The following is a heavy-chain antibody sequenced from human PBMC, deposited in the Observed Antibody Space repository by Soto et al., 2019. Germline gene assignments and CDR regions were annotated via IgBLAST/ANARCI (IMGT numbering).Heavy chain of an antibody. CDR3: ARDPPIPLTGVMKNHDY. CDR1: GFTFSSYW. V-gene: IGHV3-7*01. CDR2: IKQDGSEK. Sequence: PGGSLRLSCAASGFTFSSYWMSWVRLAPGKGLEWVANIKQDGSEKYYVDSVKGRFTISRDNAKNSLYLQMNSLRAEDTAVYYCARDPPIPLTGVMKNHDYWGQGTLVTVSS. D-gene: IGHD7-27*01. J-gene: IGHJ4*02.